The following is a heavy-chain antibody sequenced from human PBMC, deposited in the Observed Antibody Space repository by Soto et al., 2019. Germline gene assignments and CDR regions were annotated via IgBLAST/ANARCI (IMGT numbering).Heavy chain of an antibody. D-gene: IGHD4-17*01. Sequence: GGSLRLSCAPAGFTFSSYGIHWARQAPGKGLEWVAVIWYDGSNKVYADSVKGRFTISRDNSKNTLYLQMNSLRAEDTAVYYCARDLSGDYGALDTWGQGTMVTVSS. CDR3: ARDLSGDYGALDT. CDR1: GFTFSSYG. CDR2: IWYDGSNK. J-gene: IGHJ3*02. V-gene: IGHV3-33*01.